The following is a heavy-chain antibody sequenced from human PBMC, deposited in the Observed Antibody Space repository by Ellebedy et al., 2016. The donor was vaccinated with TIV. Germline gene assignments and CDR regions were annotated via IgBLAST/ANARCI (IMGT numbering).Heavy chain of an antibody. CDR3: AREITKIVVVPAASYYFDY. J-gene: IGHJ4*02. D-gene: IGHD2-2*01. CDR1: GYTFTSYG. Sequence: ASVKVSCKASGYTFTSYGISWVRQAPGQGLEWMGWISAYNGNTNYAQKLQGRVTMTTDTSTSTAYMELRSLRSDDTAVYYCAREITKIVVVPAASYYFDYWGQGTLVTVSS. CDR2: ISAYNGNT. V-gene: IGHV1-18*01.